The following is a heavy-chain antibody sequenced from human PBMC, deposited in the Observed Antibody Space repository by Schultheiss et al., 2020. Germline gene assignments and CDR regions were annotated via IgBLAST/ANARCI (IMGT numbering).Heavy chain of an antibody. Sequence: ASVKVSCKASGYTFTSYGFTWVRQAPGQGLEWMGWITAYNGDTNYAQKLQGRVTMTTDTSTTTAYMELRSLRSDDTAVYYCARESRGFFDYWGQGTRVTVYS. D-gene: IGHD3-10*01. CDR2: ITAYNGDT. J-gene: IGHJ4*02. CDR3: ARESRGFFDY. V-gene: IGHV1-18*01. CDR1: GYTFTSYG.